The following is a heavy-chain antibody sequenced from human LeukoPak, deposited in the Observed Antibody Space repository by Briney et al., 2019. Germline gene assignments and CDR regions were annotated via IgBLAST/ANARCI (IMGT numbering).Heavy chain of an antibody. Sequence: SETLSLTCTVSGGSISSYYWSWIRQPPGKGLEWIGYIYYSGSTNYNPSLKSRVTISVDTSKNQFPLKLSSVTAADTAVYYCARVYSYGFRDAFDIWGQGTMVTVSS. V-gene: IGHV4-59*01. CDR1: GGSISSYY. J-gene: IGHJ3*02. CDR3: ARVYSYGFRDAFDI. D-gene: IGHD5-18*01. CDR2: IYYSGST.